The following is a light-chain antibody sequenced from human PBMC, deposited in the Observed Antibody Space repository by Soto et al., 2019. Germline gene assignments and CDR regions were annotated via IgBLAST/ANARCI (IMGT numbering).Light chain of an antibody. CDR1: NSNIGTND. CDR2: NNN. Sequence: QSVLTQPPSASGTPGQRVTISCSGSNSNIGTNDVNWYQQIPGTAPKLLIYNNNKRPSGVSDRFSGSKSGTSASLTISGLHAEDEADYSCTTCADTLRPGVFGGGTKLTVL. CDR3: TTCADTLRPGV. J-gene: IGLJ2*01. V-gene: IGLV1-44*01.